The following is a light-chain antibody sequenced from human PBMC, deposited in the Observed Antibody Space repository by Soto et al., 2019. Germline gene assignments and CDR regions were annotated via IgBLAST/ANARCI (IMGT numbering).Light chain of an antibody. J-gene: IGKJ1*01. Sequence: DIVLTVSTGTLSLSPGKSDTLFRRPSQSVSINYLAWYQQKPGQAPRLLTYGASNRATGIPDRFSGSGSGTDFTLTISRLEPEDFAVYYCQQYGSSGTFGQGTKVDIK. V-gene: IGKV3-20*01. CDR3: QQYGSSGT. CDR2: GAS. CDR1: QSVSINY.